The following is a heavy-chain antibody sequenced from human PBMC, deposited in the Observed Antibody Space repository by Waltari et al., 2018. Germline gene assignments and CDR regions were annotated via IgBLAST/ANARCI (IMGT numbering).Heavy chain of an antibody. CDR3: AKEITGATLGY. Sequence: QLQLQESGPGLVKPSETMSLPCPVSGDALAHSGPFWGRVRQPPGKGLEWIGTIKYSGNVHYTPSLGSRVTISVDPSKNQFSLKVTSVTAADTAMYYCAKEITGATLGYWGQGILVTVSS. CDR2: IKYSGNV. CDR1: GDALAHSGPF. D-gene: IGHD1-7*01. J-gene: IGHJ4*02. V-gene: IGHV4-39*01.